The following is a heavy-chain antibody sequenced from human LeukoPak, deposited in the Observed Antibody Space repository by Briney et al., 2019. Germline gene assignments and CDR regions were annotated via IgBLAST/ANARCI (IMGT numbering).Heavy chain of an antibody. V-gene: IGHV4-59*08. CDR3: ARQNGGSSTDAFDI. D-gene: IGHD1-26*01. CDR2: IYYSGST. J-gene: IGHJ3*02. CDR1: GGSISSYY. Sequence: PSETLSLTCTVSGGSISSYYWSWIRQPPGKGLEWIGHIYYSGSTNYNPSLKSRVTISVDTSKNQFSLKLSSVTAADTAVYYCARQNGGSSTDAFDIWGQGTMVTVSS.